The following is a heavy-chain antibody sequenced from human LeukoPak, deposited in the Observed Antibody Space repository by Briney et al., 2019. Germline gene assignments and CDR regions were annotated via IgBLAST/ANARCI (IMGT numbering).Heavy chain of an antibody. J-gene: IGHJ4*02. V-gene: IGHV3-15*01. CDR2: IKGKIDGGTT. CDR1: GFTFSNAG. CDR3: TTEVSYCGGDCYWY. D-gene: IGHD2-21*02. Sequence: PGGSLRLSCAASGFTFSNAGMSWVRQAPGKGLEWVGRIKGKIDGGTTDYAAPVKGRITISRDDSKNMLFLQMNSLKNEDTAVYYCTTEVSYCGGDCYWYWGQGTLVTVSS.